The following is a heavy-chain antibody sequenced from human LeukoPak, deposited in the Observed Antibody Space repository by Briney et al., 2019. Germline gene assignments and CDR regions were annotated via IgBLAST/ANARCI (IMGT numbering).Heavy chain of an antibody. Sequence: QPGGSLRLSCAASGFTFSSYSMNWVRQAPGKGLEWLSYLSRSGTTMYYADSVKGRFTISRDNAKNSLYLQMNSLRAEDTAVYYCASGSWYFDLWGRGTLVTVSS. CDR3: ASGSWYFDL. J-gene: IGHJ2*01. CDR2: LSRSGTTM. CDR1: GFTFSSYS. D-gene: IGHD3-10*01. V-gene: IGHV3-48*01.